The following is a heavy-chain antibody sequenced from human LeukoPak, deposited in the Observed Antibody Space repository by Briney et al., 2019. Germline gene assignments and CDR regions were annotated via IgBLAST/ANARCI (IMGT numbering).Heavy chain of an antibody. D-gene: IGHD3-10*01. J-gene: IGHJ4*02. Sequence: ASVKVSYEASGYTFTSYDIGWVRQAPGQRLEWMGWISAYNDNTNYAQKLQGRVTMTTDTSTSTAYMDLRSLRSDDTAVYYCARFRAGVGEPYGDYWGQGTLVTVSS. CDR2: ISAYNDNT. CDR3: ARFRAGVGEPYGDY. V-gene: IGHV1-18*01. CDR1: GYTFTSYD.